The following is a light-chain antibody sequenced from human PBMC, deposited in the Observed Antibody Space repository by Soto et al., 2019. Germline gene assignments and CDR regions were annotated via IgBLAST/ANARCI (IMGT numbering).Light chain of an antibody. Sequence: QSALTQPASVSGSPGQSIAISCTGSSSDIGAYNFVSWYQQSPGKAPKLIIYEVSNRPSGISNRFSGSKSGNTASLTISGLQAEDEADYHCSSFTTATTLVFGGGTKVTVL. CDR3: SSFTTATTLV. CDR1: SSDIGAYNF. J-gene: IGLJ2*01. CDR2: EVS. V-gene: IGLV2-14*01.